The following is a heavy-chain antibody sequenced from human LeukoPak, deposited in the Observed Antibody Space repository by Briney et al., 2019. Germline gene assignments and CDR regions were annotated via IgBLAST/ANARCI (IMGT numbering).Heavy chain of an antibody. D-gene: IGHD4-17*01. Sequence: ASVNVSFTASGYTFTSYAMNWVRQAPGQGLEWMGWINTNTGNPTYAQGFTGRFVFSLDTSVSTAYLQISSLKAEDTAVYYCATYPTVTTDYWGQGTLVTVSS. V-gene: IGHV7-4-1*02. J-gene: IGHJ4*02. CDR2: INTNTGNP. CDR1: GYTFTSYA. CDR3: ATYPTVTTDY.